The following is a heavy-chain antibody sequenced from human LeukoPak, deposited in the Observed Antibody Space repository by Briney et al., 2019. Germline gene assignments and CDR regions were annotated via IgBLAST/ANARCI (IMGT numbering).Heavy chain of an antibody. Sequence: ASVKVSCKASGYTFTGYYLHWVRQAPGQGLEWTGRINPNSGGTNYAQKFQGRVTMTRDTSINTAFMELSRLRSDDTAVYYCARLIAVAGTGMDYFDYWGQGTLVTVSS. V-gene: IGHV1-2*06. CDR3: ARLIAVAGTGMDYFDY. CDR2: INPNSGGT. CDR1: GYTFTGYY. J-gene: IGHJ4*02. D-gene: IGHD6-19*01.